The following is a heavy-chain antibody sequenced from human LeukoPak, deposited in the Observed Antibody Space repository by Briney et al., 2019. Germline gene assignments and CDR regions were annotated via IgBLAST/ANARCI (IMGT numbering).Heavy chain of an antibody. CDR3: ARFRRLLWFGDYYFDY. CDR1: GGSFGGYY. CDR2: INHSGST. D-gene: IGHD3-10*01. Sequence: SETLSLTCAVYGGSFGGYYWSWIRQPPGKGLEWIGEINHSGSTNYNPSLKSRVTISVDTSKNQFSLKLSSVTAADTAVYYCARFRRLLWFGDYYFDYWGQGTLVTVSS. V-gene: IGHV4-34*01. J-gene: IGHJ4*02.